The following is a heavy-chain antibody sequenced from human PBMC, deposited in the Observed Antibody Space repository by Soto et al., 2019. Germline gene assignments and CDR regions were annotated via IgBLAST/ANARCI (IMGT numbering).Heavy chain of an antibody. D-gene: IGHD3-3*01. CDR3: VKDILDPLDAFDI. J-gene: IGHJ3*02. CDR2: ISGSGGST. CDR1: GFTFSSYA. V-gene: IGHV3-23*01. Sequence: EVQLLESGGGLVQPGGSLRLSCAASGFTFSSYAMSWVRQAPGKGLEWVSAISGSGGSTYYADSVKGRFTISRDNSKNTLYLQMNSLRAEDTAVYYCVKDILDPLDAFDIWGQGTMVTVSS.